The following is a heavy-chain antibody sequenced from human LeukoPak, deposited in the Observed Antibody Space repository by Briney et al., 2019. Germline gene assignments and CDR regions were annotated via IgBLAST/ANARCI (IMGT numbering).Heavy chain of an antibody. CDR2: ISSSGSTI. Sequence: GGSLRLSCAASGFTFSDYYMSWIRQAPGKGLEWVSYISSSGSTIYYADSVKGRFTISRDNSKNTLYLQMNSLRAEDTAVYYCARFYDSSGYSDPHDAFDIWGQGTMVTVSS. CDR1: GFTFSDYY. V-gene: IGHV3-11*04. CDR3: ARFYDSSGYSDPHDAFDI. J-gene: IGHJ3*02. D-gene: IGHD3-22*01.